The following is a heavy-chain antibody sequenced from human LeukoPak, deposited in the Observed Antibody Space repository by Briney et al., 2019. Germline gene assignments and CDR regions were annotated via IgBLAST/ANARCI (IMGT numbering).Heavy chain of an antibody. V-gene: IGHV3-15*01. CDR1: GFTFSNAW. Sequence: GGSLRLSCAASGFTFSNAWMSWVRQAPGKGLEWVGRIKSKTDGATKDYAAPVKARFTISRDDSKNTMYLHINSLKTEDTAVYYCTTHDYYDSSGYRSDYWGQGTLVTVSS. CDR3: TTHDYYDSSGYRSDY. J-gene: IGHJ4*02. D-gene: IGHD3-22*01. CDR2: IKSKTDGATK.